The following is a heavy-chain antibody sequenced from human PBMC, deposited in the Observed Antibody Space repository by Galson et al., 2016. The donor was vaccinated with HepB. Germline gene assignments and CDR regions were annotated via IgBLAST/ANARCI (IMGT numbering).Heavy chain of an antibody. CDR2: IGTLHDS. V-gene: IGHV3-13*04. Sequence: SLRLSCAASGFTFRSYDMSWVRQSTGKGLEWVAAIGTLHDSFFPDSVQGRFSISRENVKNSLYLQLNRLRARDTAVYYCARIARGSSYTLGYFDLWGRGTLVTVSS. CDR3: ARIARGSSYTLGYFDL. CDR1: GFTFRSYD. D-gene: IGHD6-13*01. J-gene: IGHJ2*01.